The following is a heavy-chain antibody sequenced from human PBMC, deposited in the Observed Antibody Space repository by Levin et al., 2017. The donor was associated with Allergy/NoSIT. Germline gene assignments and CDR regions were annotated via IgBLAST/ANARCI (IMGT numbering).Heavy chain of an antibody. D-gene: IGHD3-9*01. V-gene: IGHV1-18*01. J-gene: IGHJ2*01. CDR1: GYTFTSYG. CDR3: ARAKLLGRNFDWFWYFDL. Sequence: ASVKVSCKASGYTFTSYGISWVRQAPGQGLEWMGWISAYNGNTNYAQKLQGRVTMTTDTSTSTAYMELRSLRSDDTAVYYCARAKLLGRNFDWFWYFDLWGRGTLVTVSS. CDR2: ISAYNGNT.